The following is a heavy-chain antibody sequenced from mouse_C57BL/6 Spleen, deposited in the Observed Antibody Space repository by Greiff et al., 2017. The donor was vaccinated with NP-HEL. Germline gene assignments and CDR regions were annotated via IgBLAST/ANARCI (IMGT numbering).Heavy chain of an antibody. J-gene: IGHJ3*01. V-gene: IGHV1-42*01. CDR1: GYSFTGYY. CDR2: INPSTGGT. Sequence: VQLQQSGPELVKPGASVKISCKASGYSFTGYYMNWVKQSPEKSLEWIGEINPSTGGTTYNQKFKAKATLTVDKSSSTAYMQLKSLTSEDSAVYYCARGTNLAWFAYWGQGTLVTVSA. CDR3: ARGTNLAWFAY. D-gene: IGHD1-3*01.